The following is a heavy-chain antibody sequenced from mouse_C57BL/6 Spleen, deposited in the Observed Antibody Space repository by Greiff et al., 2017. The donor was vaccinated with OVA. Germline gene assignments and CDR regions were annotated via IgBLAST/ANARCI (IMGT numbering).Heavy chain of an antibody. Sequence: EVKLVESGAGLVKPGGSLKLSCAASGFTFSSYAMSWVRQTPEKRLEWVAYISSGGDYIYYADTVKGRFTISRDNARNTLYLQMSSLKSEDTAMYYCTRDRDYGLHYLDYWGQGTTLTVSS. CDR1: GFTFSSYA. J-gene: IGHJ2*01. CDR2: ISSGGDYI. D-gene: IGHD1-1*01. V-gene: IGHV5-9-1*02. CDR3: TRDRDYGLHYLDY.